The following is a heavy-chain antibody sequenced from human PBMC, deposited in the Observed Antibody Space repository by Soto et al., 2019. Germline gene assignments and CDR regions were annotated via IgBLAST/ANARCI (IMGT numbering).Heavy chain of an antibody. J-gene: IGHJ3*02. CDR2: ISGSGGST. D-gene: IGHD4-4*01. Sequence: GGSLRLSCAASGFTFSSYAMSWVRQALGTGLEWVSAISGSGGSTYYADSVKGRFTISRDNSKNTLYLQMNSLRAEDTAVYYCAKGGPLMTTVTPGAFDIWGQGTMVTVSS. CDR3: AKGGPLMTTVTPGAFDI. V-gene: IGHV3-23*01. CDR1: GFTFSSYA.